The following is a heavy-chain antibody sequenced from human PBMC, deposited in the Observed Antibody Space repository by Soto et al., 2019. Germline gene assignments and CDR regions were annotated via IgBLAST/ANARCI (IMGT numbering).Heavy chain of an antibody. V-gene: IGHV3-74*01. D-gene: IGHD3-9*01. CDR2: ISGDGVTT. Sequence: DVQLVESGGDLVQRGGSLRLSCAASGFPFSSYWMHWVRHTPGKGLDWVARISGDGVTTYYADSVTGRFTVSRDNAKNTLSLKIGGLRAEDTAVYYCAREYYGLLTGYYTDYWGQGTLVSVSS. CDR1: GFPFSSYW. J-gene: IGHJ4*02. CDR3: AREYYGLLTGYYTDY.